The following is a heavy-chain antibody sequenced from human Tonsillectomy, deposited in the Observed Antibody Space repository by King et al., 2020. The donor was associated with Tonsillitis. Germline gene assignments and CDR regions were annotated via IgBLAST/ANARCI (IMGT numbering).Heavy chain of an antibody. D-gene: IGHD6-6*01. J-gene: IGHJ5*02. Sequence: QLVQSGAEVKKPGASVKVSCKGSGYTFTNFDINWVRQASGQGLEWMAWINPNTGETGYGQKFQGRISVTRDTGISTAYLELTDLRSDDTAVYYCTRGGFTGSSPPGPWGQGTLVTVSP. CDR2: INPNTGET. CDR3: TRGGFTGSSPPGP. CDR1: GYTFTNFD. V-gene: IGHV1-8*02.